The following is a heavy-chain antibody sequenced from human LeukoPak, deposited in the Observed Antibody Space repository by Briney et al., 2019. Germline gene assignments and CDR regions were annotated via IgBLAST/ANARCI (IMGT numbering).Heavy chain of an antibody. CDR1: GGSISSCY. CDR3: ARDIVYGDYRDAFDI. CDR2: TYYSGST. V-gene: IGHV4-59*01. D-gene: IGHD4-17*01. Sequence: SETLSLTCTVSGGSISSCYWSWIRQPPGKGLEWIGYTYYSGSTNYNPSLKSRVTISVDTSKNQFSLKLSSVTAADTAVYYCARDIVYGDYRDAFDIWGQGTMVTVSS. J-gene: IGHJ3*02.